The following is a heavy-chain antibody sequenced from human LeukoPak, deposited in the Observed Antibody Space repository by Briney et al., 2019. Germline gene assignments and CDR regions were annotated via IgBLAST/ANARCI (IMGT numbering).Heavy chain of an antibody. D-gene: IGHD6-19*01. Sequence: ESGPALVKPTQTLTLTRTFSGFSLSTSGMRVSWIRQPPGKALEWLARIDWDDDKFYSTSLKTRLTISKDTSKNQVVLTMTNMDPVDTATYYCARIPDSSGWYWFDPWGQGTLVTVSS. CDR3: ARIPDSSGWYWFDP. CDR1: GFSLSTSGMR. CDR2: IDWDDDK. V-gene: IGHV2-70*04. J-gene: IGHJ5*02.